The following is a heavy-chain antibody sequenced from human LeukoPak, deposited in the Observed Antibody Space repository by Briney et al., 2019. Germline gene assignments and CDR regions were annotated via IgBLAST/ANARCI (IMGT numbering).Heavy chain of an antibody. CDR2: LYYSGST. J-gene: IGHJ4*02. V-gene: IGHV4-59*01. Sequence: TSETLSLTCTVSGGSTSNYYWNWVRQPPGKGLEWIGYLYYSGSTSYNPSLKSRVTISIDTSKNQVSLNQTSVTAADTAVYYCARGRTLRGGDDYWGQGTLVTVSS. CDR3: ARGRTLRGGDDY. CDR1: GGSTSNYY. D-gene: IGHD4-17*01.